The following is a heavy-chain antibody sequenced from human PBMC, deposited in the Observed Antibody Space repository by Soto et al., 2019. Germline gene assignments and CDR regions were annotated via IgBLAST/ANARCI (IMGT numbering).Heavy chain of an antibody. J-gene: IGHJ3*02. V-gene: IGHV4-61*01. D-gene: IGHD2-2*01. CDR2: MFSSGST. Sequence: QVQLHESGPGLVKPSETLSLTCTVSGDSVSSGSYYWSWIRQPPGKGLEWIGYMFSSGSTKYNPSLKSRVTISVDTSKNQFFLKLNSVTAADTAVFYCASLAPDGYCISTTCYRTAFDIWGQGTRVTVSS. CDR3: ASLAPDGYCISTTCYRTAFDI. CDR1: GDSVSSGSYY.